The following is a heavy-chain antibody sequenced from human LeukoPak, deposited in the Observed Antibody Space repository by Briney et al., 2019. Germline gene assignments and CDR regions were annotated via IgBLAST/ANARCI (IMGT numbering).Heavy chain of an antibody. CDR3: ARVVWFGSYYFDY. CDR1: GGSISSGGYY. Sequence: SQTLSLTCNVSGGSISSGGYYWSWIRQPPGKGLEWIGYIYHSGSTYYNPSLKSRVTISVDRSKNQFSLRLSSVTAADTAVYYCARVVWFGSYYFDYWGPGTLVTVSS. J-gene: IGHJ4*02. V-gene: IGHV4-30-2*01. CDR2: IYHSGST. D-gene: IGHD3-10*01.